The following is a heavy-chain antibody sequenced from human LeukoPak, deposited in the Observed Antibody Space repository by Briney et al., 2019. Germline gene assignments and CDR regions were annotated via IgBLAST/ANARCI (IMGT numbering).Heavy chain of an antibody. CDR1: GNTLIELS. CDR3: AAEDSSGQFDY. CDR2: FDPQEGET. Sequence: GASVKVSCKVSGNTLIELSIHWVRQAPGKGLEWMGGFDPQEGETIYAQKFQGRVTMTEDTSTDTAYMELSSLRSEDTAVYYCAAEDSSGQFDYWGQGTLVTVSS. J-gene: IGHJ4*02. V-gene: IGHV1-24*01. D-gene: IGHD3-22*01.